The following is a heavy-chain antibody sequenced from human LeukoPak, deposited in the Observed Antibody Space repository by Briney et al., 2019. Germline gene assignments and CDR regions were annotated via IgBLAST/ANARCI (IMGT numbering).Heavy chain of an antibody. J-gene: IGHJ5*02. Sequence: PSETLSLTCTVSGGSISSGGYYWSWIRQPPGKGLEWIGYIYHSGSTYYNPSLKSRVTISVDRSKNQFSLKLSSVTAADTAVYYCARDTPDYDILTGRRAGQNWFDPWGQGTLVTVSS. D-gene: IGHD3-9*01. CDR1: GGSISSGGYY. V-gene: IGHV4-30-2*01. CDR3: ARDTPDYDILTGRRAGQNWFDP. CDR2: IYHSGST.